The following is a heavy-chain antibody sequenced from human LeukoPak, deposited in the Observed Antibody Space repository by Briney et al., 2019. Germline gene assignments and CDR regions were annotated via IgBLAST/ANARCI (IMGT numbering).Heavy chain of an antibody. D-gene: IGHD6-19*01. Sequence: GGSLRLSCAASGFTFSSYSMNWVRQAPGKGLEWVSSISSSSSYIYYADSVKGRFTISRDNAKNSLYLQMNSLRAEDTAVYYCAKGEHSTGWYFDAFDIWGQGTMVTVSS. CDR3: AKGEHSTGWYFDAFDI. CDR1: GFTFSSYS. J-gene: IGHJ3*02. V-gene: IGHV3-21*04. CDR2: ISSSSSYI.